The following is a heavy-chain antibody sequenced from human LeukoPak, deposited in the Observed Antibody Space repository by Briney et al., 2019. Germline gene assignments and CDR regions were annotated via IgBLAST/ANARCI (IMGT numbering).Heavy chain of an antibody. Sequence: PGGSLRLSCAASGFTFSSYSMNWVRQAPGKGLEWVSYISSSSSTIYYADSVKGRFTISRDNAKNSLYLQMNSLRAEDTAVYYCARGYSSGWSSNLDYWGQGTLVTVSS. CDR1: GFTFSSYS. J-gene: IGHJ4*02. CDR2: ISSSSSTI. V-gene: IGHV3-48*01. CDR3: ARGYSSGWSSNLDY. D-gene: IGHD6-19*01.